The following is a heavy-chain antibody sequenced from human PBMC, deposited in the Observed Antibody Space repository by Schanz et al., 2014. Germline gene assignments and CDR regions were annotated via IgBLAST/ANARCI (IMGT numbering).Heavy chain of an antibody. V-gene: IGHV1-2*02. CDR1: GYTLTAYY. CDR2: INPDSGGT. CDR3: ASSGAGYSSSWDFDY. J-gene: IGHJ4*02. D-gene: IGHD6-13*01. Sequence: QVQLVQSGAEVKKPGASVKVSCKASGYTLTAYYMHWVRQAPGQGLEWMGWINPDSGGTNYAQKLQGRVTITADKSTFTAYMDVSSLRSEDTAVYYCASSGAGYSSSWDFDYWGQGTLVTVSS.